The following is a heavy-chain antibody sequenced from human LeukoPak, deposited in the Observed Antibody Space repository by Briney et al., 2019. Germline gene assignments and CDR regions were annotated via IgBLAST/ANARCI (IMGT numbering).Heavy chain of an antibody. CDR3: ARGLHYDSSGYFAAF. D-gene: IGHD3-22*01. J-gene: IGHJ4*01. CDR2: VYPGDSDT. CDR1: GYSFTRYW. Sequence: GESLKISCKASGYSFTRYWIGWVRQKPGKGLEWVVIVYPGDSDTIYSPSFQGQATISADRSITTAYLELYRLKASDTATYFCARGLHYDSSGYFAAFWGRGTLVTVSS. V-gene: IGHV5-51*01.